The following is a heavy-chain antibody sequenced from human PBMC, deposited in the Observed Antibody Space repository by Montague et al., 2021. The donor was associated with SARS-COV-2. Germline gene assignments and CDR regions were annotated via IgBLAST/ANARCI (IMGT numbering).Heavy chain of an antibody. CDR2: IYNSESA. D-gene: IGHD1-20*01. CDR3: VRDQGRSNWNYPDY. J-gene: IGHJ4*02. CDR1: GGSISGYY. Sequence: SETLSLTCTVSGGSISGYYWSWFRQSAGKGLEWNWRIYNSESASYNPSLKSRVTMSVDTSKNQFSLTLSSVTAADTAVYYCVRDQGRSNWNYPDYWGQGTLVTVSS. V-gene: IGHV4-4*07.